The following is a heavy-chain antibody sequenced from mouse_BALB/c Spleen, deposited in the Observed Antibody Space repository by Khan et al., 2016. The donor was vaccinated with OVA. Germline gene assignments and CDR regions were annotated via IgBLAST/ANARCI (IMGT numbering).Heavy chain of an antibody. Sequence: QVQLKESGAELARPGASVKMSCKASGYTFTSYTMPWVNQRPGQGLEWIGYINPSSGYTNYNQNFKDKSTLTADKSSSTAYMQLSSLTSEDSAVYYCAREGAYYRNDGRIAYWGQGTLVTVSA. CDR1: GYTFTSYT. CDR3: AREGAYYRNDGRIAY. CDR2: INPSSGYT. D-gene: IGHD2-14*01. J-gene: IGHJ3*01. V-gene: IGHV1-4*01.